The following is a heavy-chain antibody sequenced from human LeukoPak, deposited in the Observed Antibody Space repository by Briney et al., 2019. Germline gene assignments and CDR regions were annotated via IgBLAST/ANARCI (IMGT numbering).Heavy chain of an antibody. Sequence: GGSLRLSCAASGFTVSSNYMSWVRQAPGRGLEWVSVIYSDGTTYYADSVKGRFTISRDNSKNTLYLQMNSLRAEDTAVYHCARDAAQTIAVSGTDYWGQGTPVTVSS. CDR1: GFTVSSNY. V-gene: IGHV3-53*01. J-gene: IGHJ4*02. CDR2: IYSDGTT. CDR3: ARDAAQTIAVSGTDY. D-gene: IGHD6-19*01.